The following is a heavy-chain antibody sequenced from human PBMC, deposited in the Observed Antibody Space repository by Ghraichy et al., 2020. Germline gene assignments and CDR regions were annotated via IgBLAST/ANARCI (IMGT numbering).Heavy chain of an antibody. D-gene: IGHD2-21*02. CDR3: ARVLVAYCGGDCYSSFDY. J-gene: IGHJ4*02. CDR2: MNPNSGNT. V-gene: IGHV1-8*01. CDR1: GYTFTSYD. Sequence: ASVKVSCKASGYTFTSYDINWVRQATGQGLEWMGWMNPNSGNTGYAQKFQGRVTMTRNTSISTAYMELSSLRSEDTAVYYCARVLVAYCGGDCYSSFDYWGQGTLVTVSS.